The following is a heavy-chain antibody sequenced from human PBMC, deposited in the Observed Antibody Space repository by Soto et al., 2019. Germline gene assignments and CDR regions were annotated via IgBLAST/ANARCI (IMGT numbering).Heavy chain of an antibody. CDR3: ARDQLYYNDISGRPLNAFDV. Sequence: GGSRLSCAASGFTFRNYGMNWVRQAPGKGLEWVSYIGIGSSTKYYADSVKGRFTISRDNAKNSLYLQMNSLRAEDTAVYYCARDQLYYNDISGRPLNAFDVWGQGTMVTVSS. D-gene: IGHD3-22*01. CDR1: GFTFRNYG. CDR2: IGIGSSTK. J-gene: IGHJ3*01. V-gene: IGHV3-48*01.